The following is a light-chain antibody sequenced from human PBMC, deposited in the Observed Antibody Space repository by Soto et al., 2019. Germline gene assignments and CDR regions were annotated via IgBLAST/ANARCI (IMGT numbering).Light chain of an antibody. CDR3: QQRRNWPLIT. J-gene: IGKJ5*01. CDR1: QSVSSY. Sequence: EIVLTQSPATLSLSPGERATLSCRASQSVSSYLAWYQQKPGQAPRLLIYDASNRATGIPARFSGSGSGTDFTLTICSLEPEDFAVYYCQQRRNWPLITFGQGTRLEMK. CDR2: DAS. V-gene: IGKV3-11*01.